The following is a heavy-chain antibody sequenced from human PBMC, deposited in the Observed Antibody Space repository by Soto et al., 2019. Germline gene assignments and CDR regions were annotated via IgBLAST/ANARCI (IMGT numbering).Heavy chain of an antibody. D-gene: IGHD6-19*01. CDR3: AGGLGSFAY. J-gene: IGHJ4*02. V-gene: IGHV4-30-4*01. CDR2: IYYSGIT. CDR1: AGSIRSGDYY. Sequence: QVQLQESGPGLVKPSQTLSLPCTISAGSIRSGDYYWSWIRHPPGKRLEWIVYIYYSGITYYNQYLKSRVTISVDTSHIPVSMKLSSVTAADTAVYDCAGGLGSFAYWGQGTMVTVSS.